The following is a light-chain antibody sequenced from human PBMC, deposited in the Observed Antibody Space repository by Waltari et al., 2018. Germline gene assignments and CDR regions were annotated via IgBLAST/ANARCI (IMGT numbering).Light chain of an antibody. Sequence: DIVMTQSPDSLAVSLGERATINCKSNQSLLYSSNNKNYLAWYQQKAGQPPKLLTYWASTREYGVPDRFSASGSGTDFTLTISSLQAEDVATYYCQKYDSAPFTFGPGTKVNIK. CDR1: QSLLYSSNNKNY. J-gene: IGKJ3*01. CDR3: QKYDSAPFT. V-gene: IGKV4-1*01. CDR2: WAS.